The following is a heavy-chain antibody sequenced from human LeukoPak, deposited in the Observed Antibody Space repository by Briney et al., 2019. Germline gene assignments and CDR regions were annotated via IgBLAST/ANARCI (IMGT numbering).Heavy chain of an antibody. CDR2: ISYDGNNK. J-gene: IGHJ4*02. D-gene: IGHD3-10*01. V-gene: IGHV3-30*18. CDR1: GFTFSTYG. Sequence: GGSLRLSSAATGFTFSTYGMHWVRQAPGKGLEWAAVISYDGNNKYYADSVKGRFTISRDNSKSTLYLQMNSLRAEDAAVYYCAKDRDGSGSYFDYWGQGTLVTVSS. CDR3: AKDRDGSGSYFDY.